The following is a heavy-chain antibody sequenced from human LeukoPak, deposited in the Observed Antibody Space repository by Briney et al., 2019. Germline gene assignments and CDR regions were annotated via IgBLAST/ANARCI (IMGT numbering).Heavy chain of an antibody. D-gene: IGHD3-3*01. J-gene: IGHJ5*02. Sequence: ASVKVSCKVSGYTLTELSMHWVRQAPGKGLEWMGGFDPEDGETIYAQKFQGRVTMTEDISTDTAYMELSSLRSEDTAVYYCATSGYYDNWFDPWGQGTLVTVSS. CDR3: ATSGYYDNWFDP. CDR1: GYTLTELS. V-gene: IGHV1-24*01. CDR2: FDPEDGET.